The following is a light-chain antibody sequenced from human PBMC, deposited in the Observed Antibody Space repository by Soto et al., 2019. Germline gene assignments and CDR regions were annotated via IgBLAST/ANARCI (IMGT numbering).Light chain of an antibody. J-gene: IGLJ1*01. CDR2: EVT. Sequence: QSVLTQPASVSGSPGQSITISCSGTSSVVGTYNLVSWYQQYPGKAPRLMIYEVTKRPSGVSNRFSGSKSGNTASLTISGLQLEDEADYYCCSYAGSSSSIFGTGTKVTVL. V-gene: IGLV2-23*02. CDR1: SSVVGTYNL. CDR3: CSYAGSSSSI.